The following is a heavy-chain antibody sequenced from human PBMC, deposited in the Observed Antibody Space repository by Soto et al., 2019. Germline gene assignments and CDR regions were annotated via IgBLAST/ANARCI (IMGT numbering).Heavy chain of an antibody. CDR1: GFTFGSYS. D-gene: IGHD6-19*01. V-gene: IGHV3-21*01. J-gene: IGHJ6*02. CDR3: ARDSSGWYYYYGMDV. Sequence: GYLRLSCAASGFTFGSYSMNWVRQAPGKGLEWVSSISSSSSYIYYADSVKGRFTISRDNAKNSLYLQMNSLRAEDTAVYYCARDSSGWYYYYGMDVWGQGTTVTVSS. CDR2: ISSSSSYI.